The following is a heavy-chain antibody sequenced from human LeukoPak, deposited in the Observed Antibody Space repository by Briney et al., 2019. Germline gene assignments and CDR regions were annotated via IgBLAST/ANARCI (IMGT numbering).Heavy chain of an antibody. J-gene: IGHJ5*02. CDR1: GGSISSSSYY. V-gene: IGHV4-39*07. CDR2: IYYSGST. Sequence: SETLSLTCTVSGGSISSSSYYWGWIRQPPGKGLEWIGSIYYSGSTYYNPSLKSRVTISVDTSKNQFSLKLSSVTAADTAVYYCARVNTVWIQLWFWFDPWGQGTLVTVSS. D-gene: IGHD5-18*01. CDR3: ARVNTVWIQLWFWFDP.